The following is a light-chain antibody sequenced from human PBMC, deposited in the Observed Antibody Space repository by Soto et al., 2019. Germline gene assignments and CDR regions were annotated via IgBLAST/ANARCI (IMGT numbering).Light chain of an antibody. Sequence: EIVLTQSPGTLSLSPGERATLSCRASQSVSSIYLAWYQQKPGQAPRLLIYGASSRATGIPDRFSGSGSGTDFTLTISRLAPEDFAVYYCQQFGSSPLFTFGPGTKVDVK. V-gene: IGKV3-20*01. J-gene: IGKJ3*01. CDR3: QQFGSSPLFT. CDR1: QSVSSIY. CDR2: GAS.